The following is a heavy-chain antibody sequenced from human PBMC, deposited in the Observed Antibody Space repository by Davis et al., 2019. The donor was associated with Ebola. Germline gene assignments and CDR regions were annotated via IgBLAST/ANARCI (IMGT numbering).Heavy chain of an antibody. J-gene: IGHJ4*02. Sequence: SETLSLTCAVNGGSFSSYYWSWIRQIPGKGLEWIGEISHTGSTTYSQSLKGRVTMSLDTSKNQLSLKLISVTTADTAVYYCARIADRWLALDNWGRGTLVTVSS. CDR1: GGSFSSYY. D-gene: IGHD6-19*01. V-gene: IGHV4-34*01. CDR2: ISHTGST. CDR3: ARIADRWLALDN.